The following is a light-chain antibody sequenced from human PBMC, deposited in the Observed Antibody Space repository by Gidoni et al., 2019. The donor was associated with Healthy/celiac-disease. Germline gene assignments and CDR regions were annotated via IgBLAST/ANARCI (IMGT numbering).Light chain of an antibody. CDR1: SSNIGSNY. CDR3: AAWDDSLSGVV. Sequence: QSVLTQPPSASXTPAQRVTISCSGSSSNIGSNYVYWYQQLPGTAPKLLIYRNNQRPSGVPDRFSGSKSGTSASLAISGLRSEDEADYYCAAWDDSLSGVVFGGGXKLTVL. CDR2: RNN. J-gene: IGLJ2*01. V-gene: IGLV1-47*01.